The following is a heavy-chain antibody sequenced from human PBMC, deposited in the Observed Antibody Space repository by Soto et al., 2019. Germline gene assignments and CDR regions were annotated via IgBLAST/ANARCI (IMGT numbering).Heavy chain of an antibody. D-gene: IGHD4-17*01. Sequence: EVQLVESGGGLVKPGGSLRLSCAASGFTFNNAWMNWVRQAPGKGLEWVGRIKSKTNDGTTDYAAPVNGRFTISRDDSKNTLYLQMNSLKTEDTAVYYCLANGAYVHFWGAGTLVTVSS. CDR2: IKSKTNDGTT. CDR3: LANGAYVHF. J-gene: IGHJ4*02. V-gene: IGHV3-15*07. CDR1: GFTFNNAW.